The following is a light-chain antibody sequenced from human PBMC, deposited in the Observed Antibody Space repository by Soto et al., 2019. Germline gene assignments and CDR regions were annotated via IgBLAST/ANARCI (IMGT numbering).Light chain of an antibody. J-gene: IGKJ1*01. CDR1: QSVSSN. CDR3: QQYGSSGT. V-gene: IGKV3-20*01. CDR2: GAS. Sequence: EVVLTQSPGTLSVSQGERATLSCRASQSVSSNLAWYQQKPGQAPRLLIYGASNRATGIPDRFSGSGSGTDFTLTISRLEPEDFAVYYCQQYGSSGTFGQGTKVDIK.